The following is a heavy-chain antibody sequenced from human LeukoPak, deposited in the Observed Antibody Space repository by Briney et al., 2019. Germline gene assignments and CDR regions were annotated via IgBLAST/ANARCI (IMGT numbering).Heavy chain of an antibody. D-gene: IGHD3-22*01. V-gene: IGHV4-34*01. CDR3: ARRTTMIGGYFDY. J-gene: IGHJ4*02. CDR2: INHSGSI. CDR1: GGSFSGYY. Sequence: SETLSLTCAVYGGSFSGYYWSWIRQPPGKGLEWIGEINHSGSINYNPSLKSRVTISVDTSKNQFSLKLSSVTAADTAVYYCARRTTMIGGYFDYWGQGTLVTVSS.